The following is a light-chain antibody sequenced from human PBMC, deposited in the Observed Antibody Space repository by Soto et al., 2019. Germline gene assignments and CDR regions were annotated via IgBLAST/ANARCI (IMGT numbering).Light chain of an antibody. Sequence: QSALTQPASVSGSPGQSITISCTGTSSDVGGYNYVSWFQQHPGKAPKLMIYDVTNRPSGVSNRFSGSKSGNTASLTISGLQAEAAADFYCSSYTSSGSHVFGTGTKLTVL. CDR3: SSYTSSGSHV. CDR1: SSDVGGYNY. V-gene: IGLV2-14*03. J-gene: IGLJ1*01. CDR2: DVT.